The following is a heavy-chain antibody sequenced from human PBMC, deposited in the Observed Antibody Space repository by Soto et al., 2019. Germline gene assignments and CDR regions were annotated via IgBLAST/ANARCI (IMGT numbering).Heavy chain of an antibody. J-gene: IGHJ4*02. V-gene: IGHV4-31*03. CDR2: IYYSGST. Sequence: QVQLQESGPGLVKPSQTLSLTCTVSGGSISSGGYYWSWIRQHPGKGLEWIGYIYYSGSTYYNPYLKRRVTISVDTSKNQVSLKLSSVTAADTAVYYCARDSSGVSQFDYWGQGTLVSVSS. CDR3: ARDSSGVSQFDY. CDR1: GGSISSGGYY.